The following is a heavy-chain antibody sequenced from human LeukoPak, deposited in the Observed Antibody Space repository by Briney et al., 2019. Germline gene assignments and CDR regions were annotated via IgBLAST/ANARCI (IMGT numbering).Heavy chain of an antibody. J-gene: IGHJ6*03. CDR1: GGSISSYY. Sequence: SETLSLTCTVPGGSISSYYWSWIRQPPGKGLEWIGYIYYSGSTNYNPSLKSRVTISVDTSKIQCSLKLSSVTAADTAVYYCASRGYSYGFPFRYYYYYMDVWGKGTTVTISS. CDR3: ASRGYSYGFPFRYYYYYMDV. D-gene: IGHD5-18*01. V-gene: IGHV4-59*01. CDR2: IYYSGST.